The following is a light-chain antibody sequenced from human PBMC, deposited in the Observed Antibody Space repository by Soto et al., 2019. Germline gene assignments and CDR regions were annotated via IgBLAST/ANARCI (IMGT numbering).Light chain of an antibody. V-gene: IGLV2-14*01. CDR2: EVS. Sequence: QSALTQPASASGSPGQSITISCTGTSNDVGGYNYVSWFQHHPGKAPKLIIYEVSYRPSGVSAGFSGSKSGDTASLTISGVQAEEEADYYCCSFTKAITSYVFGPGTKLTVL. J-gene: IGLJ1*01. CDR1: SNDVGGYNY. CDR3: CSFTKAITSYV.